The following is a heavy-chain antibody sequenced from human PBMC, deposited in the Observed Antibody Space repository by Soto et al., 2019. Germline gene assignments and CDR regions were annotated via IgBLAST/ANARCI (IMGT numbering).Heavy chain of an antibody. V-gene: IGHV3-23*01. CDR1: GFTFSSYA. CDR2: ISGSGST. D-gene: IGHD3-16*02. CDR3: AKEKDYDYVWGSYRYTSDY. Sequence: EVQLLESGGGLVQPGGSLRLSCAASGFTFSSYAMSWVRQAPGKGLEWVSAISGSGSTYYADSVKSRFTISRDNSKNTRYLQMNSLRAEDTAVYYCAKEKDYDYVWGSYRYTSDYWGQGTLVTVSS. J-gene: IGHJ4*02.